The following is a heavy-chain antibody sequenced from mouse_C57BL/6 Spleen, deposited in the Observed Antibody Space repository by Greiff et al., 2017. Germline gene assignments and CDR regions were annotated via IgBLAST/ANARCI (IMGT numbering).Heavy chain of an antibody. D-gene: IGHD2-10*01. CDR2: IRDGGSYT. CDR1: GFTFSSYA. Sequence: EVHLVESGGGLVKPGGSLKLSCAASGFTFSSYAMSWVRQTPEKRLEWVATIRDGGSYTYYPDNVKGRFAISRDNAKNNLYLQMSHLRSEDTAMYYCTRDPYDGRPMDYWGQGTSVTVSS. V-gene: IGHV5-4*01. J-gene: IGHJ4*01. CDR3: TRDPYDGRPMDY.